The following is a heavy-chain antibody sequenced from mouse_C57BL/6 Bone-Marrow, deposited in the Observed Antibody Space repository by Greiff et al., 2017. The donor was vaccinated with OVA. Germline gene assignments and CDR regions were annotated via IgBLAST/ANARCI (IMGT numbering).Heavy chain of an antibody. V-gene: IGHV1-55*01. CDR3: ASGGYDYRHWYFDV. J-gene: IGHJ1*03. Sequence: QVQLKQPGAELVKPGASVKMSCKASGYTFTSYWITWVKQRPGQGLEWIGDIYPGSGSTNYNEKFTSKATLTVDTSSSTAYMQLSSLTSEDSAVYYCASGGYDYRHWYFDVWGTGTTVTVSS. CDR1: GYTFTSYW. CDR2: IYPGSGST. D-gene: IGHD2-4*01.